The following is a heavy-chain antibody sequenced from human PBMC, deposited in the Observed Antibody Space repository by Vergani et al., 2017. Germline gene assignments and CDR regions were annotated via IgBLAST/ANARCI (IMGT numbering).Heavy chain of an antibody. D-gene: IGHD3-22*01. CDR2: ISSSSSYT. CDR3: AREVVRVHGAAGRGAFDI. V-gene: IGHV3-21*01. Sequence: EVQLLESGGGLVQPGGSLRLSCAASGFTFSSYAMSWVRQAPGKGLEWVSAISSSSSYTNYADSVKGRFTISRDNAKNSLYLQMNSLRAEDTAVYYCAREVVRVHGAAGRGAFDIWGQGTMVTVSS. CDR1: GFTFSSYA. J-gene: IGHJ3*02.